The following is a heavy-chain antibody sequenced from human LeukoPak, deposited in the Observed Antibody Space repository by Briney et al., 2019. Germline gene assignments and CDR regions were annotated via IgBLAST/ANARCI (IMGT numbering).Heavy chain of an antibody. V-gene: IGHV3-64*04. CDR3: ARGGMTTLDY. J-gene: IGHJ4*02. CDR2: ISSNGDNT. CDR1: GFTFSTYA. D-gene: IGHD4-11*01. Sequence: GGSLRLSCSASGFTFSTYALHWVRQAPGKGLEYVSAISSNGDNTYYADSVKGRFTISRDNAKNSLYLQMNSLRAEDTAVYYCARGGMTTLDYWGQGTLVTVSS.